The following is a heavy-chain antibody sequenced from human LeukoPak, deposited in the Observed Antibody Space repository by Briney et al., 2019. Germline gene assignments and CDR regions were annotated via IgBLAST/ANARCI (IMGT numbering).Heavy chain of an antibody. CDR3: ATYRGRGSPFDF. Sequence: QPGGSLRLSCAASGFTFSTSAMTWVRQTPEKGLEWVSGITGSGVSIKYADSVRGRFTISRDNSKNTVYLDMNSLRAEDTAVYYCATYRGRGSPFDFWGQGTQVTVSS. CDR2: ITGSGVSI. D-gene: IGHD2-15*01. J-gene: IGHJ4*02. V-gene: IGHV3-23*01. CDR1: GFTFSTSA.